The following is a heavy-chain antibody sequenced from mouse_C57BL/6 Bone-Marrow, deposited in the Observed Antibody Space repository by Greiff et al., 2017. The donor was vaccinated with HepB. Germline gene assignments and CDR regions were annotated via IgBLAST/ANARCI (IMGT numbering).Heavy chain of an antibody. J-gene: IGHJ1*03. CDR2: IYPGNSDT. D-gene: IGHD1-1*01. Sequence: EVQLQQSGTVLARPGASVKMSCKTSGYTFTSYWMHWVKQRPGQGLEWIGAIYPGNSDTSYNQKFKGKAKLTAVTAASTAYMELSSLTNEDSAVYYCTRSGYGSSYGYFDVWGTGTTVTVSS. V-gene: IGHV1-5*01. CDR3: TRSGYGSSYGYFDV. CDR1: GYTFTSYW.